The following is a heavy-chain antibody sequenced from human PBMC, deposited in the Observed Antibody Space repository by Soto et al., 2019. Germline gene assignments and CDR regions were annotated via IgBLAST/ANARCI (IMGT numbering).Heavy chain of an antibody. D-gene: IGHD3-16*01. J-gene: IGHJ4*02. V-gene: IGHV3-7*03. CDR3: AKSAGSNAYYPNDY. CDR1: GFTFSSYW. CDR2: IKQDGTEE. Sequence: GGSLRLSCVASGFTFSSYWMSWVRQAPGKGLEGVANIKQDGTEENYVDSVKGRFTISRDNAKNTLYLQMNSLRAEDTAVYYCAKSAGSNAYYPNDYWGQGTLVTVSS.